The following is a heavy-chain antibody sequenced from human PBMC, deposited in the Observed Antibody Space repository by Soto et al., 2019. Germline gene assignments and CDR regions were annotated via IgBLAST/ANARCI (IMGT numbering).Heavy chain of an antibody. CDR1: GYTFTGYY. CDR2: INPNSGGT. J-gene: IGHJ6*03. Sequence: QVQLVQSGAEVKKPGASVKVSCKASGYTFTGYYMHWVRQAPGQGLEWMGWINPNSGGTNYAQKFQGWVTMTRDTSLSTAYMELSRLRSDDTAVYYCARGVILSARPAYMDVWGKGTTVTVSS. V-gene: IGHV1-2*04. CDR3: ARGVILSARPAYMDV. D-gene: IGHD2-8*01.